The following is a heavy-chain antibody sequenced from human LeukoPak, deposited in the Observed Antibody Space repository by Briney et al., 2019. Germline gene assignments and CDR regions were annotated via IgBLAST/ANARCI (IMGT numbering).Heavy chain of an antibody. Sequence: GGSLRLSCAASGFTFSRYAMSWVRQAPGKGLEWVSAISGSGGSTYYADSVKGRFTISRDNSKNTLYLQMNSLRAEDTAVYYCAKDPSMTAVVTLDYFDYWGQGTLVTVSS. CDR3: AKDPSMTAVVTLDYFDY. CDR2: ISGSGGST. CDR1: GFTFSRYA. J-gene: IGHJ4*02. D-gene: IGHD4-23*01. V-gene: IGHV3-23*01.